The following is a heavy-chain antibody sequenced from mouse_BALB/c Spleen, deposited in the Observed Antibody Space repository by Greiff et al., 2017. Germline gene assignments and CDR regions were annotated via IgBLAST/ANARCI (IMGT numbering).Heavy chain of an antibody. CDR3: AREALPFDY. D-gene: IGHD1-2*01. CDR1: GFTFSSFG. V-gene: IGHV5-17*02. Sequence: DVQLVESGGGLVQPGGSRKLSCAASGFTFSSFGMHWVRQAPEKGLEWVAYISSGSSTIYYADTVKGRFTISRDNPKNTLFLQMTSLRSEDTAMYYCAREALPFDYWGQGTTLTVSS. CDR2: ISSGSSTI. J-gene: IGHJ2*01.